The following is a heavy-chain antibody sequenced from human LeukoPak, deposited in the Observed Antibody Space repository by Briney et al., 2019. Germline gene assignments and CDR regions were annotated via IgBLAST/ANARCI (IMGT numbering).Heavy chain of an antibody. V-gene: IGHV4-34*01. CDR2: INHSGST. D-gene: IGHD6-19*01. CDR1: GGSFSGYY. J-gene: IGHJ4*02. CDR3: AGGVAVAGRAREYYFDY. Sequence: KPSETLSLTCAVYGGSFSGYYWSWIRQPPGKGLEWIGEINHSGSTNYNPSLKSRVTISVDTSKNQFSLKLSSVTAADTAVYYCAGGVAVAGRAREYYFDYWGQGTLVTVSS.